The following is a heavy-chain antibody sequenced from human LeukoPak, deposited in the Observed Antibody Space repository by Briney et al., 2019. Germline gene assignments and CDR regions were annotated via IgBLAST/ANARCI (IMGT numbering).Heavy chain of an antibody. J-gene: IGHJ3*02. CDR3: ARGGGLGYSYVPDAFDI. D-gene: IGHD5-18*01. CDR1: GYTFTSYG. CDR2: ISAYNGNT. Sequence: ASVKVSCKASGYTFTSYGISWVRQAPGQGLEWMGWISAYNGNTNYAQKLQGRVTMTTDTSTSTAYMELRSLRSDDTAVYYCARGGGLGYSYVPDAFDIWGQGTMVTVSS. V-gene: IGHV1-18*01.